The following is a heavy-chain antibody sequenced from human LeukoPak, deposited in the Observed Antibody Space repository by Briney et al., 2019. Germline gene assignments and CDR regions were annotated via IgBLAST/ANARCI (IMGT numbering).Heavy chain of an antibody. CDR1: GFTFSSYW. CDR2: IKTDGSNT. Sequence: GGSLRLSCAASGFTFSSYWMHWVRQAPGKGLVWVSRIKTDGSNTNYADSVKGRFTISRDNSKNSLYLQMNSLRVEDTAVYYCARDSRYYGSGSGDYWGQGTLVTVSS. V-gene: IGHV3-74*01. J-gene: IGHJ4*02. CDR3: ARDSRYYGSGSGDY. D-gene: IGHD3-10*01.